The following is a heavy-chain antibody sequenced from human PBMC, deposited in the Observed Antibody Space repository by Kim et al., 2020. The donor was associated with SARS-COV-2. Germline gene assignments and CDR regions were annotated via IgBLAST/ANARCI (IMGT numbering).Heavy chain of an antibody. Sequence: SETLSLTCTVSGYSISSGYYWGWIRQPPGKGLEWIGSIYHSGSTYYNPSLKSRVTISVDTSKNQFSLKLSSVTAADTAVYYCARVLKGSSSWYEDAFDIWGQGTMVTVSS. V-gene: IGHV4-38-2*02. CDR3: ARVLKGSSSWYEDAFDI. D-gene: IGHD6-13*01. CDR2: IYHSGST. CDR1: GYSISSGYY. J-gene: IGHJ3*02.